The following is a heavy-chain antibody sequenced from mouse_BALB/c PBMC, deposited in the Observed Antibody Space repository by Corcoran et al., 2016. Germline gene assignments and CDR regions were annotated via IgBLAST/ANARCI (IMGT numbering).Heavy chain of an antibody. J-gene: IGHJ2*01. CDR1: GFNIKDTY. CDR3: ARSREGNYVVY. Sequence: EVPLQQSWAELVKPGASVKLSCTASGFNIKDTYIHWMKQRPAQGLDWIGRIDPANGNTKYDPKFQGKATMTADTSSNTAYLQLSSLTSEATAVYYCARSREGNYVVYWGQGTTLTVSS. CDR2: IDPANGNT. V-gene: IGHV14-3*02.